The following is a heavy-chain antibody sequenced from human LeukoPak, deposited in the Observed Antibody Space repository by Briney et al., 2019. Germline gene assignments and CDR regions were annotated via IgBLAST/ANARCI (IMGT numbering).Heavy chain of an antibody. CDR2: INPSGGST. V-gene: IGHV1-46*01. J-gene: IGHJ4*02. CDR3: ARGRDYGSHFDS. Sequence: ASVKVSCKACGYTFTSSYMYWVRQAPGQGLECMGIINPSGGSTSYAQNFHGRLTMTRDTSTSTVYMELSSLRSEDTAMYYCARGRDYGSHFDSWGQGTLVTVSS. D-gene: IGHD3-10*01. CDR1: GYTFTSSY.